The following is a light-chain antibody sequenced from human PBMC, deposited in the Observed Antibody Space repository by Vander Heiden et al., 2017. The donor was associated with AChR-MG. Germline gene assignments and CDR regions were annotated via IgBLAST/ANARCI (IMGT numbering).Light chain of an antibody. CDR2: KVS. V-gene: IGKV2-30*02. J-gene: IGKJ3*01. CDR3: MQGTHWPST. Sequence: DVVVTQSPLSLPVTLGEPASISCRSSLSLVHSDGNTYLNWFHQRPGQSPRRLIYKVSNRDSGVPDRFSGSGSGTDFTLKISRVEVEDVGIYYCMQGTHWPSTFGPGTKVDIK. CDR1: LSLVHSDGNTY.